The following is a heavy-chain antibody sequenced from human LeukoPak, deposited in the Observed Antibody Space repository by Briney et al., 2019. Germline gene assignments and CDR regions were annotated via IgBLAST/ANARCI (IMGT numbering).Heavy chain of an antibody. CDR3: ARRNDRYSSSSSFDY. D-gene: IGHD6-6*01. V-gene: IGHV1-18*01. CDR2: ISAYNGNT. J-gene: IGHJ4*02. CDR1: GYTFTSYG. Sequence: GASVKVSCKAFGYTFTSYGISWVRQAPGQRLEWMGWISAYNGNTNYAQKLQGRVTMTTDTSTSTAYMELRSLRSDDTAVYYCARRNDRYSSSSSFDYWGQGTLVTVSS.